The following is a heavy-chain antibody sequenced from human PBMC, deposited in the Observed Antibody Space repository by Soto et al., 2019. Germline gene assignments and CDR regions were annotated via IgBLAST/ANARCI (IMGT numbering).Heavy chain of an antibody. J-gene: IGHJ4*02. CDR3: AHRATYYDFWSGVPSFDY. CDR1: GFSLSTSGVG. V-gene: IGHV2-5*01. D-gene: IGHD3-3*01. CDR2: IYWNDDK. Sequence: SGPTLVNPTQTLTLTCTFSGFSLSTSGVGVGWIRQPPGKALEWLALIYWNDDKRYSPSLKSRLTITKDTSKNQVVLTMTNMDPVDTATYYCAHRATYYDFWSGVPSFDYWGQGTLVTVSS.